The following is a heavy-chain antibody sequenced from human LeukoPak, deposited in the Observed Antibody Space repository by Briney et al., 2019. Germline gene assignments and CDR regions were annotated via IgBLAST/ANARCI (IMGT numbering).Heavy chain of an antibody. J-gene: IGHJ6*03. CDR1: GLTFSSFP. V-gene: IGHV3-21*01. D-gene: IGHD1-26*01. CDR2: FTSTGSYI. Sequence: GGTVRLSCAASGLTFSSFPITWAREAPGKGLEWVSSFTSTGSYIQYADSAQRRLTISRDNDKKTVRLQVHSQRDEDTAVYYCGRVLLEATTINYYCFYMDVWGKGATVTVAS. CDR3: GRVLLEATTINYYCFYMDV.